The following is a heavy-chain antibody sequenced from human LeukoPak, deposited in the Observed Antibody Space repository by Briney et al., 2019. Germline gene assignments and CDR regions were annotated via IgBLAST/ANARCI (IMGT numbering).Heavy chain of an antibody. V-gene: IGHV3-7*01. J-gene: IGHJ3*02. D-gene: IGHD2-2*01. CDR3: ARVAAVVPAAIARRGAFDI. Sequence: PGGSLRLSCGASGFTFSSYWMSWVRQAPGKGLEWVANIKQDGSEKYYVDSVKGRFTISRDNAKNSLYVQMKSLRVEDTAVYYCARVAAVVPAAIARRGAFDIWGQGTMVTVSS. CDR1: GFTFSSYW. CDR2: IKQDGSEK.